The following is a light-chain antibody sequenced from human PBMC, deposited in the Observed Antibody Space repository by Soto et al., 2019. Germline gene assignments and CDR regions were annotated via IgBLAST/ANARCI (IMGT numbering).Light chain of an antibody. V-gene: IGKV3-15*01. CDR3: QQYNNWPPT. J-gene: IGKJ5*01. CDR2: GAS. Sequence: EIVMTQSPATLSVSPGERATLSCRASQSVTSNVAWYQQKPCQAPRLLIYGASTSATGIPARFSGSGSGTEFTLTISSLQSEDFAVYYCQQYNNWPPTFGQGTRLEIK. CDR1: QSVTSN.